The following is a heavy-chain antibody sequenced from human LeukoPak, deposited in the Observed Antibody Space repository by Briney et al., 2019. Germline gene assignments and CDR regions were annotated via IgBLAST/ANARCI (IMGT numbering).Heavy chain of an antibody. D-gene: IGHD3-22*01. CDR3: AGEDNSSGYRPFDI. CDR1: GYTFTGYY. Sequence: ASVKVSCKASGYTFTGYYIHWVRQAPGQGLEWMGRINPNNGGTNCAQKFQGRVTMTRDMSMSTAYMELSRLRSVDTAVYYCAGEDNSSGYRPFDIWGQGTMVTVPS. J-gene: IGHJ3*02. CDR2: INPNNGGT. V-gene: IGHV1-2*06.